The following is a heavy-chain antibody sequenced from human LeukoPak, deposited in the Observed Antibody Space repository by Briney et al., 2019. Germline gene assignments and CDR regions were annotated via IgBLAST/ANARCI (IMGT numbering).Heavy chain of an antibody. Sequence: ASVKVSLKASGYTFTGYYMHGVRQAPGQGLEWMGWINPNSGGTNYAQKFQGRVTMTRDTSISTAYMELSRLRSDDTAVYYCARDLTSGDIVVVVAADYGMDVWGQGTTVTVSS. D-gene: IGHD2-15*01. CDR1: GYTFTGYY. CDR3: ARDLTSGDIVVVVAADYGMDV. V-gene: IGHV1-2*02. CDR2: INPNSGGT. J-gene: IGHJ6*02.